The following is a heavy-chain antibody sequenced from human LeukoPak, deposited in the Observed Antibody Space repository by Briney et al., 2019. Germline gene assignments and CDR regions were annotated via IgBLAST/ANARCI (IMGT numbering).Heavy chain of an antibody. J-gene: IGHJ6*02. CDR2: ISWNSGSI. CDR3: AKALYYYYYGMDV. Sequence: PGGSLRLSCAASGFTFDDYAMHWVRQAPGKGLEWVSGISWNSGSIGYADSVKGRFTISRDNAKNSLYPQMNSLRAEDTALYYCAKALYYYYYGMDVWGQGTTVTVSS. CDR1: GFTFDDYA. V-gene: IGHV3-9*01.